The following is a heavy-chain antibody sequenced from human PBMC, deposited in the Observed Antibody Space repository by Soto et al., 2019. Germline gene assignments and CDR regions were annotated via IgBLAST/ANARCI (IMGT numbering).Heavy chain of an antibody. CDR2: IIPVFGRV. D-gene: IGHD3-16*01. CDR1: GGTFSSRA. J-gene: IGHJ6*02. Sequence: QVQLVQSGPEVKKTGTSVKVSCKASGGTFSSRAISWVRQAPGQGREWIGGIIPVFGRVNYAEKFQDRVTVTADESTGTVYMELSSLGSEDTALYYCANSRGGTFLGYHGMDIWGQGTTVSVSS. V-gene: IGHV1-69*01. CDR3: ANSRGGTFLGYHGMDI.